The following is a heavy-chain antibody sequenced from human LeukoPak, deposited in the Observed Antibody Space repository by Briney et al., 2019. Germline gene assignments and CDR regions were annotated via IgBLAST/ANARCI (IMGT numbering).Heavy chain of an antibody. CDR2: ISGSGGST. D-gene: IGHD3-22*01. CDR1: GFTFSSYA. J-gene: IGHJ6*03. Sequence: GGSLRLSCAASGFTFSSYAMSWVRQAPGKGLEWVSAISGSGGSTYYADSVKGRFTISRDNSKNTLYLQMNSLRAEDTAVYYCAKDYYDSSDYYYGDYMDVWGKGTTVTVSS. V-gene: IGHV3-23*01. CDR3: AKDYYDSSDYYYGDYMDV.